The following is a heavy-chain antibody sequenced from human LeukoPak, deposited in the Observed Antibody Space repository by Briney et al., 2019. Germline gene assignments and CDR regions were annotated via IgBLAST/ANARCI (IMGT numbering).Heavy chain of an antibody. CDR2: INWNGGST. CDR1: GFTFSSYA. Sequence: PGGSLRLSCAASGFTFSSYAMSWVRQAPGKGLEWVSGINWNGGSTGYADSVKGRFTISRDNAKNSLYLQMNSLRAEDTALYHCARYDFWSGYSSSPYYYYMDVWGKGTTVTVSS. V-gene: IGHV3-20*01. J-gene: IGHJ6*03. D-gene: IGHD3-3*01. CDR3: ARYDFWSGYSSSPYYYYMDV.